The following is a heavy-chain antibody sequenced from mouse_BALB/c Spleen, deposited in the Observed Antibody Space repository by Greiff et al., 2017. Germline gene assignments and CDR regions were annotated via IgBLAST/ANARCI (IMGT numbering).Heavy chain of an antibody. CDR1: GYTFTSYV. V-gene: IGHV1-14*01. D-gene: IGHD2-14*01. J-gene: IGHJ4*01. CDR2: INPYNDGT. CDR3: ASYYRTSMDY. Sequence: VQLQQSGPELVKPGASVKMSCKASGYTFTSYVMHWVKQKPGQGLEWIGYINPYNDGTKYNAKFKGKATLTSDKSSSTAYIELSRLTSEDSAVYYCASYYRTSMDYWGQGTSVTVSS.